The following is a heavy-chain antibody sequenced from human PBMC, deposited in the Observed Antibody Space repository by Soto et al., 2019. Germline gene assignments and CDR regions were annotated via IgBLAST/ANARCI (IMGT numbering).Heavy chain of an antibody. CDR3: AHSRGYSKYFYH. Sequence: SGPTLVNPTQTLTLTCTFSGFSLSTSGVGVGWIRQPPGKALEWLALIYWNDDKRYSPSLKSRLTITKDTSKNQVVLTMCNMETVDTAPYYSAHSRGYSKYFYHLGQGTLVTVSS. D-gene: IGHD4-4*01. CDR1: GFSLSTSGVG. J-gene: IGHJ4*02. V-gene: IGHV2-5*01. CDR2: IYWNDDK.